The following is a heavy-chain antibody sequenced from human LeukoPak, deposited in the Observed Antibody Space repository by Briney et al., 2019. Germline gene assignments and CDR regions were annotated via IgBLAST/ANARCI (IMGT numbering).Heavy chain of an antibody. CDR2: INPNSGGT. V-gene: IGHV1-2*02. Sequence: GASVKVSCKASGYTFTGYYMHWVRQAPGQGLEWMGWINPNSGGTNYAQKFQGRVTMTRDTSISTAYMELSRLRSDDTAMYYCARDIKQPESYYYYYYMDVWGKGTTVTVSS. CDR3: ARDIKQPESYYYYYYMDV. D-gene: IGHD6-13*01. CDR1: GYTFTGYY. J-gene: IGHJ6*03.